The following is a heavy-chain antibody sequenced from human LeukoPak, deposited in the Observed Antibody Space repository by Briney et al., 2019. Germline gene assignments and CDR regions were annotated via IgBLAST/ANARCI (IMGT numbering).Heavy chain of an antibody. Sequence: PSETLSLTCAVYGGSFSGYYWSWIRQPPGKGLEWIGEINHSGSTNYNPSLKSRVTISVDTSKNQFSLKLSSVTAADTAVYYCARALPKWWSQLGGRGCFDPWGQGTLVTVSS. V-gene: IGHV4-34*01. CDR2: INHSGST. CDR3: ARALPKWWSQLGGRGCFDP. J-gene: IGHJ5*02. D-gene: IGHD2-15*01. CDR1: GGSFSGYY.